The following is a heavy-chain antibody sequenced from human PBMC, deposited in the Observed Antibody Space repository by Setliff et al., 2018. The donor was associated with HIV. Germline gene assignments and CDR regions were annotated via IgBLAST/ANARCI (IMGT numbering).Heavy chain of an antibody. J-gene: IGHJ2*01. CDR1: GGSISNYY. Sequence: KTSETLSLTCTVSGGSISNYYWSWIRQPPGKGLEWIGYIYTSGSTNYNPSLKSRVTISVDTPKNQLSLNLKSVTAADTAVYYCATSLNGDSEPWYFDFWGRGSLVTVSS. V-gene: IGHV4-4*09. D-gene: IGHD4-17*01. CDR3: ATSLNGDSEPWYFDF. CDR2: IYTSGST.